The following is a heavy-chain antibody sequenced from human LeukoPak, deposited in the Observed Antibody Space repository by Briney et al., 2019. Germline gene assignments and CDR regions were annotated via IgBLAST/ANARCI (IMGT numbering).Heavy chain of an antibody. CDR3: ATSIEWSRQYYYDGSGKSFDY. V-gene: IGHV1-69*06. CDR2: IIPIFGTA. CDR1: GGTFSSYA. Sequence: ASVKVSCKASGGTFSSYAISWVRQAPGQGLEWMGGIIPIFGTANYAQKLQGRVTITADKSTSTAYMELSSLRSEDTAVYYCATSIEWSRQYYYDGSGKSFDYWGQGTLVTVSS. J-gene: IGHJ4*02. D-gene: IGHD3-22*01.